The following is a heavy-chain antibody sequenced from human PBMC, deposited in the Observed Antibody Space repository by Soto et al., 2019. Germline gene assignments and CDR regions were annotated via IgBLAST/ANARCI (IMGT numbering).Heavy chain of an antibody. CDR1: GYTFTSYA. Sequence: QVQLVQSGAEEKKPGASVKVSCKASGYTFTSYAMHWVRQAPGQRLEWMGWINAGNGNTKYSQKFQGRVTITRDTXAXXAYMELSSLRSEDTAVYYCARPGDFWSGYYYGMDVWGQGTTVTVSS. CDR2: INAGNGNT. J-gene: IGHJ6*02. D-gene: IGHD3-3*01. CDR3: ARPGDFWSGYYYGMDV. V-gene: IGHV1-3*05.